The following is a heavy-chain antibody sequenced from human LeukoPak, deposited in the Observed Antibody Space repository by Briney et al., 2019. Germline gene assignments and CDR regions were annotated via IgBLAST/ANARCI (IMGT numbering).Heavy chain of an antibody. V-gene: IGHV1-18*01. CDR1: GYTFTSYG. J-gene: IGHJ4*02. Sequence: ASVKVSCKASGYTFTSYGISWVRQAPGQGLEWMGWISAYNGNTNYAQKLQGRVTMTTDTSTSTAYMELRSLRSDDTAVYYCAREGYGYSSGWPTMYYFDYWGQGTLVTVSS. D-gene: IGHD6-19*01. CDR2: ISAYNGNT. CDR3: AREGYGYSSGWPTMYYFDY.